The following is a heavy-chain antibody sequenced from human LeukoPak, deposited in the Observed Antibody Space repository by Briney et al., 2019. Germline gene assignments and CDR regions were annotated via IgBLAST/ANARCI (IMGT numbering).Heavy chain of an antibody. D-gene: IGHD5-18*01. Sequence: GASVKVSCKASGYTFTSYGISWVRQAPGQGLEWMGWISAYNGNTNYAQKLQGRVTMTTDTSTSTAYMELRSLRSDDTAVYYCARERASYGDYYGVDVWGQGTTVTVSS. J-gene: IGHJ6*02. CDR1: GYTFTSYG. CDR3: ARERASYGDYYGVDV. V-gene: IGHV1-18*01. CDR2: ISAYNGNT.